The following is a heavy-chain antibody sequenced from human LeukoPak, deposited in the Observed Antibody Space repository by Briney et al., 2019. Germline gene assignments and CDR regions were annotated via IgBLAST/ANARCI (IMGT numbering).Heavy chain of an antibody. Sequence: ASVKVSCKASGYTFTGYYMHWVRQAPGQGLEWMGWINPNSGGTNYAQRFQGRVTMTRDTSISAAYMELSRLRSDDTAVYYRARGGPYDSSGYYYVYWFDPWGQGTLVTVSS. D-gene: IGHD3-22*01. CDR2: INPNSGGT. J-gene: IGHJ5*02. V-gene: IGHV1-2*02. CDR1: GYTFTGYY. CDR3: ARGGPYDSSGYYYVYWFDP.